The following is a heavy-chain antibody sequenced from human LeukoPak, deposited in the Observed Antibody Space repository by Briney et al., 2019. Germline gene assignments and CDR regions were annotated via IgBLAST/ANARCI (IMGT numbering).Heavy chain of an antibody. Sequence: GGSLRLSGAASGFTVSSNYMGWVRQAPGKGLEWVSVIYSGGSTYYADSVKGRFTISRDNSKNTLYLQMNSLRAEDTAVYYCAREVGTTIDYWGQGTLVTVPS. CDR2: IYSGGST. V-gene: IGHV3-66*01. D-gene: IGHD1-1*01. J-gene: IGHJ4*02. CDR1: GFTVSSNY. CDR3: AREVGTTIDY.